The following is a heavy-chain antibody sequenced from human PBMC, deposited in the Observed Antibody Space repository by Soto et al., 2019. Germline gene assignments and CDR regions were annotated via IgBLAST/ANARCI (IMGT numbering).Heavy chain of an antibody. CDR3: AKNVDASSSSPRYYYGMDV. D-gene: IGHD6-6*01. Sequence: SGGSLRLSCAASGFTFSSYAMSWVRQAPGKGLEWVSAISGSGGSTYYADSVKGRFTISRDNSKNTLYLQMNSLRAEDTAVYYCAKNVDASSSSPRYYYGMDVSGQGTTVTVSS. CDR2: ISGSGGST. J-gene: IGHJ6*02. V-gene: IGHV3-23*01. CDR1: GFTFSSYA.